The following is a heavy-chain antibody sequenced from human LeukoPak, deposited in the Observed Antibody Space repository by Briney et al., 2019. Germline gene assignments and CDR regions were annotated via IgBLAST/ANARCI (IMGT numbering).Heavy chain of an antibody. CDR1: GFAFSSYS. V-gene: IGHV3-23*01. J-gene: IGHJ4*02. CDR3: AKVCGYCPSPYFDY. Sequence: GGSLRLSCAASGFAFSSYSMNWVRQAPGKGLEWVSAISGSGGSTYYADSVKGRFTISRDNSKNTLYLQMNSLRAEDTAVYYCAKVCGYCPSPYFDYWGQGTLVTVSS. D-gene: IGHD3-22*01. CDR2: ISGSGGST.